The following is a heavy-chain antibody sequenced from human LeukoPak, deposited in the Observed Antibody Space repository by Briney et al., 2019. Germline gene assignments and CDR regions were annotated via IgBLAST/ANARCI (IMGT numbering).Heavy chain of an antibody. CDR1: GFTFDDYA. J-gene: IGHJ4*02. CDR2: ISGDGGST. CDR3: ARRNYDILTGYYFFDY. V-gene: IGHV3-43*02. D-gene: IGHD3-9*01. Sequence: GGSLRLSCAASGFTFDDYAMHWVRQAPGKGLEWVSLISGDGGSTCYADSVKGRFTISRDNSKNSLYLQMNSLRTEDTALYYCARRNYDILTGYYFFDYWGQGTLVTVSS.